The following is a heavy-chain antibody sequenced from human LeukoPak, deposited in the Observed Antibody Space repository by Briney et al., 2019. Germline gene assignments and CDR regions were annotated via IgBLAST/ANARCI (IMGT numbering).Heavy chain of an antibody. Sequence: GGSLRLSCAASGFTFSSYDMHWVRQTTGKGLEWVSAIGTAGDTYYPGSVKGRFTISRENAKNSLYLQMNSLRAGDTAVYYCARMGYYYYMDVWGKGTTVTVSS. CDR2: IGTAGDT. J-gene: IGHJ6*03. D-gene: IGHD5-24*01. CDR3: ARMGYYYYMDV. V-gene: IGHV3-13*01. CDR1: GFTFSSYD.